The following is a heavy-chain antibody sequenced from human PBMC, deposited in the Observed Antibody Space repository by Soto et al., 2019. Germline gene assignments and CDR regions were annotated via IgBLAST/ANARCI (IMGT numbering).Heavy chain of an antibody. CDR1: GGTFSSYA. V-gene: IGHV1-69*13. J-gene: IGHJ6*02. CDR2: IIPIFGTA. CDR3: ARDPGPGCSSRGSYYGMDV. D-gene: IGHD2-15*01. Sequence: ASVKVSCKASGGTFSSYAISWVRQAPGQGLEWMGGIIPIFGTANYAQKFQGRVTITADESTSTAYMELSSLRSEDTAVYYCARDPGPGCSSRGSYYGMDVWRQGTTVTVSS.